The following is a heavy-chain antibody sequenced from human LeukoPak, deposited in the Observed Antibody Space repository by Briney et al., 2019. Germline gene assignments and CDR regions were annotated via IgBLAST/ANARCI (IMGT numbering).Heavy chain of an antibody. J-gene: IGHJ6*03. CDR3: ARVPPNRSGVYYYYMDV. CDR1: GGSFSGYY. D-gene: IGHD6-19*01. V-gene: IGHV4-34*01. CDR2: INHSGST. Sequence: SETLSLTCAVYGGSFSGYYWSWIRQPPGKGLEWIGEINHSGSTNYNPSLKSRVTISVDTSKSQFSLKLSSVTAADTAVYYCARVPPNRSGVYYYYMDVWGKGTTVTVSS.